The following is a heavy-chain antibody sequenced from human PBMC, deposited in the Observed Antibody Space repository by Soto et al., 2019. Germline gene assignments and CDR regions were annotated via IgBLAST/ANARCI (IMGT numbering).Heavy chain of an antibody. CDR2: ISYDGSNK. CDR3: AKDDGSGRPGW. CDR1: GFTFSSYG. Sequence: QVQLVESGGGVVQPGRSLRLSCAASGFTFSSYGMHWVRQAPGKGLEWVAVISYDGSNKYYADSVKGQFTISRDNSKNTLDLQMNSLRAEDTAVYYCAKDDGSGRPGWWGQGTLVTVSS. J-gene: IGHJ4*02. D-gene: IGHD6-19*01. V-gene: IGHV3-30*18.